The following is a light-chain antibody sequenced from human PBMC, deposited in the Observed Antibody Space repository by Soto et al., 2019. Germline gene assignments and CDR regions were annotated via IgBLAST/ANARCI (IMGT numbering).Light chain of an antibody. CDR1: SXDIGTYEY. J-gene: IGLJ2*01. CDR3: SSYTTIKTVV. CDR2: EVS. V-gene: IGLV2-14*01. Sequence: QSALTQPASVSGSPGQSITISCTGTSXDIGTYEYVSWFQHHPGKAPKLIIFEVSNRPSGISDRFSGFKSANTAYLTISGVQPEDEADYHCSSYTTIKTVVFGGGTKLTVL.